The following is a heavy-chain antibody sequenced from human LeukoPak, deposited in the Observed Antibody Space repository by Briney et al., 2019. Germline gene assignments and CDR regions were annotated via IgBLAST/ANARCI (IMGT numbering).Heavy chain of an antibody. CDR1: GFTFSSYG. CDR2: IWYDGSNK. CDR3: AKDRAYDSSGYYSYSQH. J-gene: IGHJ1*01. D-gene: IGHD3-22*01. V-gene: IGHV3-33*06. Sequence: PGGSLRLSCAASGFTFSSYGMHWVRQAPGKGLEWVAVIWYDGSNKYYADSVKGRFTISRDNSKNTLYLQMNSLRAEDTAVYYCAKDRAYDSSGYYSYSQHWGQGTLVTVSS.